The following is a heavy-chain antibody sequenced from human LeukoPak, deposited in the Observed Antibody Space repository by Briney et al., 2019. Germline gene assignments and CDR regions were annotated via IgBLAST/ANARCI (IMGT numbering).Heavy chain of an antibody. CDR1: GFSFDDYT. CDR3: AKSGIIQGYYFYYMDV. Sequence: GGSLRLSCAASGFSFDDYTLHWVRQAPGKGLEWVSGISWKSDRIGYADSVKGRFTISRDNAKNSLYLQMNSLRAEDTALYYCAKSGIIQGYYFYYMDVWGKGTTVTISS. CDR2: ISWKSDRI. J-gene: IGHJ6*03. D-gene: IGHD5-18*01. V-gene: IGHV3-9*01.